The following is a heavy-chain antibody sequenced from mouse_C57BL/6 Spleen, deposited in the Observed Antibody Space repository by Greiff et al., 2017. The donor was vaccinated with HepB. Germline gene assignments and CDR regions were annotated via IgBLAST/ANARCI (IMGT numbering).Heavy chain of an antibody. CDR1: GYTFTSHG. J-gene: IGHJ4*01. Sequence: VKLVESGAELARPGASVKLSCKASGYTFTSHGISWVKQRTGQGLEWIGEIYPRSGNTYYNEKFKGKATLTADKSSSTAYMELRSLTSEDSAVYFCAPDDYGYAMDYWGQGTSVTVSS. D-gene: IGHD2-4*01. CDR3: APDDYGYAMDY. V-gene: IGHV1-81*01. CDR2: IYPRSGNT.